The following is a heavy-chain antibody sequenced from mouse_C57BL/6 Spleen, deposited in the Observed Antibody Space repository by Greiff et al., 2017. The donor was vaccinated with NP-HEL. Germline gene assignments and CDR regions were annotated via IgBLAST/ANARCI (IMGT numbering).Heavy chain of an antibody. Sequence: QVQLQQSGAELARPGASVKLSCKASGYTFTSYGISWVKQRTGQGLEWIGEIYPRSGNTYYNEKFKGKATLTADKSSSTAYMELRSLTSEDSAVYFCAREGVYYYGSSYYAMDYWGQGTSVTVSS. CDR1: GYTFTSYG. CDR3: AREGVYYYGSSYYAMDY. J-gene: IGHJ4*01. V-gene: IGHV1-81*01. CDR2: IYPRSGNT. D-gene: IGHD1-1*01.